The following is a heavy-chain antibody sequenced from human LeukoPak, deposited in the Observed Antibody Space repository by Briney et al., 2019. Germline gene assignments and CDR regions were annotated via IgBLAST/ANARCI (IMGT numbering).Heavy chain of an antibody. CDR2: ISAYNGNT. D-gene: IGHD2-21*02. J-gene: IGHJ4*02. V-gene: IGHV1-18*01. Sequence: GASVKVSCKASGYTFTSYGISWVRQAPGQGLEWMGWISAYNGNTNYAQKFQGRVTITADKSTSTAYMELSSLRSEDTAVYYCARDLLYCGGDCYSYFDYWGQGTLVTVSS. CDR1: GYTFTSYG. CDR3: ARDLLYCGGDCYSYFDY.